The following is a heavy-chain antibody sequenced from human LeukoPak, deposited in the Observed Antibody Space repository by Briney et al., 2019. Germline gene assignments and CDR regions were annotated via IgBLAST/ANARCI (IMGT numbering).Heavy chain of an antibody. CDR2: INHSGST. V-gene: IGHV4-39*07. Sequence: SETLSLTCTVSGGSISSSSYCWGWIRQPPGKGLEWIGEINHSGSTNYNPSLKSRVTISVDTSKNQFSLKLSSVTAADTAVYYCARGRHYGSGSYYNYWGQGTLVTVSS. CDR3: ARGRHYGSGSYYNY. J-gene: IGHJ4*02. D-gene: IGHD3-10*01. CDR1: GGSISSSSYC.